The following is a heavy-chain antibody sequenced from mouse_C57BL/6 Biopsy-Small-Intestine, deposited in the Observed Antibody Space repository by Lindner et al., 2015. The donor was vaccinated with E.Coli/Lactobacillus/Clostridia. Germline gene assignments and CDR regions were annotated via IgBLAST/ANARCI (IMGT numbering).Heavy chain of an antibody. CDR1: GYTFTSYG. V-gene: IGHV1-81*01. Sequence: VQLQESGAELARPGASVKLSCKASGYTFTSYGISWVKQRTGQGLEWIGEIYPRSGNTYYNQKFKDKATLTADKSSSTAYMQLSSLTYEDSAVYYCARTGNFAYFDYWGQGTTLTVSS. D-gene: IGHD2-1*01. J-gene: IGHJ2*01. CDR3: ARTGNFAYFDY. CDR2: IYPRSGNT.